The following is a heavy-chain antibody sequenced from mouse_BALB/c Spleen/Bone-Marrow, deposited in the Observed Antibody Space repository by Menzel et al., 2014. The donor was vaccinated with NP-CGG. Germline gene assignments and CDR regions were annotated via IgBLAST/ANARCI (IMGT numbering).Heavy chain of an antibody. CDR3: ARGPPFAY. Sequence: VQRVESGPGLVAPSQSLSITCTASGFSLTGYGVNWVRLPPGKGLEWLGMIWGDGSTDYNSALKSRLSISKDNSKSQVFLKMNSLQTDDTARYYCARGPPFAYWGQGTLVTVSA. CDR2: IWGDGST. V-gene: IGHV2-6-7*01. J-gene: IGHJ3*01. CDR1: GFSLTGYG.